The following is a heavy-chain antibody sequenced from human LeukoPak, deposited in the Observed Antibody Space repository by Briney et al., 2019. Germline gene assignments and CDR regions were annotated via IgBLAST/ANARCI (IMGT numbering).Heavy chain of an antibody. V-gene: IGHV3-21*01. Sequence: GGSLRLSCAASGFTFSSYSMNWVRQAPGKGLEWVSSISSSSSYIYYADSVKGRFTISRDNAKNSLYLQMNSLRAEDTAVYYCARVSGSYYPLGYFDYWGQGTLVTVSS. CDR1: GFTFSSYS. D-gene: IGHD1-26*01. CDR3: ARVSGSYYPLGYFDY. J-gene: IGHJ4*02. CDR2: ISSSSSYI.